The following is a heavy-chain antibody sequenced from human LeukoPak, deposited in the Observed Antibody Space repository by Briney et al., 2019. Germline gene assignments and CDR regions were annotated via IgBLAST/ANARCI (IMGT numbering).Heavy chain of an antibody. Sequence: QPGVSLRLSCVISGFPVSSNYISWIRQAPGRGLEWVSVLYSGGDTYYIDSLEGRFTISRDNSKNTLYLQMNSLRAEDTAVYYCARPHGGKSRYYYGMDVWGQGTTVAVSS. J-gene: IGHJ6*02. CDR3: ARPHGGKSRYYYGMDV. V-gene: IGHV3-53*01. CDR1: GFPVSSNY. CDR2: LYSGGDT. D-gene: IGHD4-23*01.